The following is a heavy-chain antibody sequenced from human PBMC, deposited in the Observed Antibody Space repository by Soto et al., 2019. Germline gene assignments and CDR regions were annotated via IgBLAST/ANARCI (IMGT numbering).Heavy chain of an antibody. CDR3: ARGRWLKGDYYYHGMDV. CDR2: IIPIFGTA. J-gene: IGHJ6*04. CDR1: GGTFSSYA. V-gene: IGHV1-69*13. D-gene: IGHD5-12*01. Sequence: ASVKVSCKASGGTFSSYAISWVRQAPGQGLEWMGGIIPIFGTANYAQKFQGRVTITADESTSTAYMELSSLRSEDTAVYYCARGRWLKGDYYYHGMDVWGKGTTVTVSS.